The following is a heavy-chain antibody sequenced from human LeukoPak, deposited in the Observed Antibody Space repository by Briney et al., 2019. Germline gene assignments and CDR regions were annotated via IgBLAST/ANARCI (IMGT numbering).Heavy chain of an antibody. CDR3: ARETSHFDY. J-gene: IGHJ4*02. Sequence: SETLSLTCAVYSGSFSGYYWSWIRQPPGKGLEWIGEINQSGTTNYNPSLKSRVTITADTSKNQFSLKLSSVTAADTAVYYCARETSHFDYWGQGTLVTVSS. V-gene: IGHV4-34*01. CDR2: INQSGTT. CDR1: SGSFSGYY.